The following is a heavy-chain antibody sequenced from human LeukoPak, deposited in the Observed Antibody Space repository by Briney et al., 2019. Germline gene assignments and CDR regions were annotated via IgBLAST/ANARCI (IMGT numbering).Heavy chain of an antibody. Sequence: SVKVSCKASGGTFSSYAIRGVRQAPGQGLEWMGRIIPIFGTANYAQKFQGRVTITTDESTSTAYMELSSLRSEDTAVYYCAREGTTVTTPDYWGQGALVTVSS. V-gene: IGHV1-69*05. D-gene: IGHD4-17*01. J-gene: IGHJ4*02. CDR2: IIPIFGTA. CDR3: AREGTTVTTPDY. CDR1: GGTFSSYA.